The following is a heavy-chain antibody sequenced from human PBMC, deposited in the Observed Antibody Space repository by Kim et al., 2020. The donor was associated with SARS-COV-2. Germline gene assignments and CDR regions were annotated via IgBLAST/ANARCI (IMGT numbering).Heavy chain of an antibody. CDR2: ISGSGGST. D-gene: IGHD2-15*01. CDR3: AKARRYCSGGSCYGYYYYGMDV. Sequence: GGSLRLSCAASGFTFSSYAMSWVRQAPGKGLEWVSAISGSGGSTYYADSVKGRFTISRDNSKNTLYLQMNSLRAEDTAVYYCAKARRYCSGGSCYGYYYYGMDVWGQGTTVTVSS. CDR1: GFTFSSYA. J-gene: IGHJ6*02. V-gene: IGHV3-23*01.